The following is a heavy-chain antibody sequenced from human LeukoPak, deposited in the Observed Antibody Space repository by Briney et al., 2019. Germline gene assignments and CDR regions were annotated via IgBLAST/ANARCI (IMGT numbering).Heavy chain of an antibody. CDR3: AKDWSILRYAFDI. V-gene: IGHV3-23*01. D-gene: IGHD3-9*01. Sequence: PGGSLRLSCAASAFTFSSYAMSWVRRAPGEGLEWVSAISGSGGTTFYADSVKGRFTISRDNSKSTLYLQMNSLRAEDTAVYYCAKDWSILRYAFDIWGQGTMVTVSS. CDR1: AFTFSSYA. J-gene: IGHJ3*02. CDR2: ISGSGGTT.